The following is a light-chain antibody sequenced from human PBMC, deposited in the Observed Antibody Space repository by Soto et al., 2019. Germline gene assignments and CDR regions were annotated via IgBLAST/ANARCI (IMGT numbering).Light chain of an antibody. CDR3: QQYGSSPHT. CDR1: QSVTSN. V-gene: IGKV3-20*01. J-gene: IGKJ5*01. Sequence: IVMTQSPATLSVSPWERGKRSCSASQSVTSNFAWYQQKPGQAPSLLIYGASSRATGIKDRFSGSGSGTDFTLTIRRLEPEDFAAYYCQQYGSSPHTCGKGTRRELK. CDR2: GAS.